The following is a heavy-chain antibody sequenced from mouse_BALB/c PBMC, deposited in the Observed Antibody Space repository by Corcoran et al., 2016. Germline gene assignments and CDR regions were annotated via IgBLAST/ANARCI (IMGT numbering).Heavy chain of an antibody. D-gene: IGHD1-2*01. Sequence: EIQLQQSGPELMKPGASVKISCKASGYSFTSYYMHWVKQSHGKSLEWIGYIDPFNGGTSYNQKFKGKATLTVDKSSSTAYMHLSSLTSEDSAVYYCASTTATWYFDVWGAGTTVTVSS. J-gene: IGHJ1*01. CDR2: IDPFNGGT. V-gene: IGHV1S135*01. CDR1: GYSFTSYY. CDR3: ASTTATWYFDV.